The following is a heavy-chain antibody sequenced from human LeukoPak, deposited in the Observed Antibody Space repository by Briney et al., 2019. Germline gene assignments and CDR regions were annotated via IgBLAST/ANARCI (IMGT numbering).Heavy chain of an antibody. D-gene: IGHD5-18*01. CDR2: IYYSGST. V-gene: IGHV4-39*07. CDR1: GGSISSSSYY. CDR3: ARTTEGGYSYGSFYYYMDV. Sequence: PSETLSLTCTVSGGSISSSSYYWGWIRQPPGKGLEWIGSIYYSGSTYYNPSLKSRVTISVDTSKNQFSLKLSSVTAADTAVYYCARTTEGGYSYGSFYYYMDVWGKGATVTISS. J-gene: IGHJ6*03.